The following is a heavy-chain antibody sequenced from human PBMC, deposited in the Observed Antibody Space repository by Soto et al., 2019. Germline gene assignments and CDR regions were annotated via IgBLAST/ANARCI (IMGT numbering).Heavy chain of an antibody. CDR1: GDSISSYY. V-gene: IGHV4-59*01. D-gene: IGHD2-15*01. CDR2: LYYGRSA. J-gene: IGHJ4*02. CDR3: ALRSMAVVPEY. Sequence: QVQLQESGPGLVKPSETLSLTCAVSGDSISSYYCMWIRKPPGKGLESIGYLYYGRSANYNPPLKSRVTLSVDTSTNQCSLTLSSMTAADTAVYYCALRSMAVVPEYWGQGTLVTVSS.